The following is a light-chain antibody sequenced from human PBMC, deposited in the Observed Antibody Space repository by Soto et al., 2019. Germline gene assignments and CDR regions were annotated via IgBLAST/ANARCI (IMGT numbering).Light chain of an antibody. CDR1: QSVSSY. Sequence: EIVLTQSPATLSSSPGERATLSCRASQSVSSYLAWYQQKPGQAPRLLIYDASNRATGIPARFSGSGSGTDFTLTISSLEPEDFAVYYCQQRSNWRTFGQGTKVEIK. J-gene: IGKJ1*01. CDR2: DAS. CDR3: QQRSNWRT. V-gene: IGKV3-11*01.